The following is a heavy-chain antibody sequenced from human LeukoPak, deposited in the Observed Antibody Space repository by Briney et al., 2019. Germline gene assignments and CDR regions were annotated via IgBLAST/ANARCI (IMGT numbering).Heavy chain of an antibody. Sequence: ASVKVSCKASGYTFTGYYMHWVRQAAGQGREWMGWINPNSGGTNYAQKVQGRVTMTRDTSISTAYMELSRLRSDDTAVYYCARGQPGFWSGHQLGPWGPGTLVPVSS. D-gene: IGHD3-3*01. V-gene: IGHV1-2*02. CDR2: INPNSGGT. J-gene: IGHJ5*02. CDR3: ARGQPGFWSGHQLGP. CDR1: GYTFTGYY.